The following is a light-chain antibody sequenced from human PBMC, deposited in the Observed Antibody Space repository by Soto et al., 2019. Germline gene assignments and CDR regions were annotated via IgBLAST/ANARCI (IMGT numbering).Light chain of an antibody. J-gene: IGKJ1*01. Sequence: DIQMTQSPSTLSASVGDRVTITCRASQSINNWLAWYQQKPGKAPKVLIYKASSLESGVPSRFSGSGSGTEFTLTISSLQPDDFATYYCQQYNTYAWTFGQGTKLELK. V-gene: IGKV1-5*03. CDR3: QQYNTYAWT. CDR2: KAS. CDR1: QSINNW.